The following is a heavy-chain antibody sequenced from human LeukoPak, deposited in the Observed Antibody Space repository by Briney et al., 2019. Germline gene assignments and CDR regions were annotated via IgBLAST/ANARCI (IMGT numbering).Heavy chain of an antibody. V-gene: IGHV1-69*04. J-gene: IGHJ6*02. Sequence: ASIKVSCKTSGYTFTNYGISWVRQAPGQGLEWMGRIIPILGIANYAQKFQGRVTITADKSTSTAYMELSSLRSEDTAVYYCARDGHSSGYYLGISGMDVWGQGTTVTVSS. CDR2: IIPILGIA. CDR3: ARDGHSSGYYLGISGMDV. D-gene: IGHD3-22*01. CDR1: GYTFTNYG.